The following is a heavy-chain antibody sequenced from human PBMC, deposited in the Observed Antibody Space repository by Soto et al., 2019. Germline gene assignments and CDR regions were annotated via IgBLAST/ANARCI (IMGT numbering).Heavy chain of an antibody. CDR2: IYYSGTT. Sequence: QVQLQESGPGRVKPSQTLSLTCTVSGGSISSGGSYWGWIRQSPGKGLEWIGYIYYSGTTYYNPSLKSRVSISIDTSKTQFSLKLSSVTAADTAIYYCASGNCFSSSCSYLDLWGRGTLVTVSS. CDR3: ASGNCFSSSCSYLDL. J-gene: IGHJ2*01. D-gene: IGHD2-2*01. V-gene: IGHV4-31*03. CDR1: GGSISSGGSY.